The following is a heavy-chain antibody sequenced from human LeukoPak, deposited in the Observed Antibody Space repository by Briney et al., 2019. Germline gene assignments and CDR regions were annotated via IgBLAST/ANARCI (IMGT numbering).Heavy chain of an antibody. J-gene: IGHJ4*02. CDR3: ARGVEPLAANTLAY. V-gene: IGHV3-53*01. Sequence: GGSLRLSCAASGFTVITNDMTWVRQAPGKGLEWVSVLYSDGNTKYADSVQGRFTISRDNSKNTLYLEMNSLSADDTAVYYCARGVEPLAANTLAYWVQGTLISVS. CDR2: LYSDGNT. CDR1: GFTVITND. D-gene: IGHD1-14*01.